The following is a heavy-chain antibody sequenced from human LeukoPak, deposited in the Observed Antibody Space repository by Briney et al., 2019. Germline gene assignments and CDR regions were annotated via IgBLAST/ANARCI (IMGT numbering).Heavy chain of an antibody. Sequence: PGGSLRLSCAASGFSFNTYWMSRVRQAPGKGLEWVANINQDGSEKYYVDSVKGRFTISRDNAKDSLYLQMNSLRAEDTAVYYCARAPSVIRGIRAFDYWGQGTLVTVSS. CDR2: INQDGSEK. CDR3: ARAPSVIRGIRAFDY. D-gene: IGHD3-10*01. CDR1: GFSFNTYW. V-gene: IGHV3-7*03. J-gene: IGHJ4*02.